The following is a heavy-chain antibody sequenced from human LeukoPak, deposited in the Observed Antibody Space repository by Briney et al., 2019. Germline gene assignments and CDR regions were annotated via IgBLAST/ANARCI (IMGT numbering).Heavy chain of an antibody. V-gene: IGHV3-23*01. CDR2: ISGSGGST. CDR3: AKDISRIAAAGEYFQH. J-gene: IGHJ1*01. D-gene: IGHD6-13*01. CDR1: GFTFSSYA. Sequence: GGSLRLSCAASGFTFSSYAMSWVRQAPGKGLEWVSAISGSGGSTYYADSVKGRSTISRDNSKNTLYLQMNSLRAEDTAVYYCAKDISRIAAAGEYFQHWGQGTLVTVSS.